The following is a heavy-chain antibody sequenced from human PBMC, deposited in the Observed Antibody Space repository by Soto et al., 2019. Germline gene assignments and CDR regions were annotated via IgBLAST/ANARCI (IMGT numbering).Heavy chain of an antibody. V-gene: IGHV5-10-1*01. J-gene: IGHJ6*02. Sequence: ESLKISCKGSGYSFTSYWISWVRQMPGKGLEWMGRIDPSDSYTNYSPSFQGHVTIPADKSISTAYLQWSSLKASDTAMYYCARLVTTEDYYYYYGMDVWGQGTTVTVSS. CDR2: IDPSDSYT. CDR1: GYSFTSYW. CDR3: ARLVTTEDYYYYYGMDV. D-gene: IGHD4-4*01.